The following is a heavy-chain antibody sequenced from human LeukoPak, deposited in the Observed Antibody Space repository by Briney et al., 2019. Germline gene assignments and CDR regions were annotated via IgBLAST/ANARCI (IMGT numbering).Heavy chain of an antibody. Sequence: GGSLKPSCAASGFTFSSYAMSWVRQAPGKGLEWVSAISGSGGSTYYADSVKGRFTISRDNSKNTLYLQMNSLRAEDTAVYYCAQDLNPARGGIAARHPPYYYYMDVWGKGTTVTVSS. J-gene: IGHJ6*03. V-gene: IGHV3-23*01. D-gene: IGHD6-6*01. CDR2: ISGSGGST. CDR1: GFTFSSYA. CDR3: AQDLNPARGGIAARHPPYYYYMDV.